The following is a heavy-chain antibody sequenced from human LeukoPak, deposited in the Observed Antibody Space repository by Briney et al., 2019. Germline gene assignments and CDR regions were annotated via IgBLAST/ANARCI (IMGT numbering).Heavy chain of an antibody. Sequence: HPGGSLRLSCAASGFTFDDYAMHWVRQAPGKGLEWVSLISWDGGSTYYADSVKGRFTISRDNSKNSLYLQMNSLRAEDTALYYCAKDKGDSSGWSGYFDYWGQGTLVTVSS. CDR1: GFTFDDYA. J-gene: IGHJ4*02. CDR2: ISWDGGST. CDR3: AKDKGDSSGWSGYFDY. V-gene: IGHV3-43D*03. D-gene: IGHD6-19*01.